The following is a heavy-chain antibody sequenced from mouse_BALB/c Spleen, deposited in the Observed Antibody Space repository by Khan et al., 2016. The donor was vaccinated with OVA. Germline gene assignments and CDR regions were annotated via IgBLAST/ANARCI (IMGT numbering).Heavy chain of an antibody. CDR1: GYSITSDYA. CDR2: ISYSGRT. J-gene: IGHJ3*01. Sequence: EVQLQESGPGLVKPSQSLSLTCTVTGYSITSDYAWNWIRQFPGNKLEWMGNISYSGRTSYTPSLKSRTSITRDTSKNQFFLQLNSVTTEDTATYDCVRGRAYWGQGTLVTVSA. CDR3: VRGRAY. V-gene: IGHV3-2*02.